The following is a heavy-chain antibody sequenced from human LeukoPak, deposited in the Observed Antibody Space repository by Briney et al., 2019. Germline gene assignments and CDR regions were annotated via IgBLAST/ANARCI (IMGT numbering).Heavy chain of an antibody. CDR3: LRAAELLVAIDY. Sequence: ASVKVSCKGSAYTFTSYGISWVRQAHGQGLGWMGWISAYNGNTNYAQKLQGRITMTTDTSTSTAYMELRSLRSDDKAVYYCLRAAELLVAIDYWGQGTLVTVSS. J-gene: IGHJ4*02. CDR2: ISAYNGNT. V-gene: IGHV1-18*01. CDR1: AYTFTSYG. D-gene: IGHD6-19*01.